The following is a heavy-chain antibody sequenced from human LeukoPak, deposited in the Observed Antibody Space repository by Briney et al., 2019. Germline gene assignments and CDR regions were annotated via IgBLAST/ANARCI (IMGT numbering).Heavy chain of an antibody. D-gene: IGHD1-26*01. CDR1: GFTFSSYA. CDR2: ISYDVNSK. Sequence: GGSLRLSCAASGFTFSSYAMHWVRQAPGKGLEWVTTISYDVNSKYYADSVKGRFTISRDNSKNTLYLQMSSLRADDTAVYYCARETTCGNARYYFDYWGQGTLVTVSS. J-gene: IGHJ4*02. V-gene: IGHV3-30*04. CDR3: ARETTCGNARYYFDY.